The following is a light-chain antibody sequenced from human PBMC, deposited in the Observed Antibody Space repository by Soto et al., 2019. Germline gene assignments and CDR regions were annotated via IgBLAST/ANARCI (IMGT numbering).Light chain of an antibody. V-gene: IGLV2-8*01. CDR3: SSFAGSNTYVV. J-gene: IGLJ2*01. Sequence: QSALTQPPSASGSPGQSVTISCTGTSSDVGAYNYVSWYQQHPGKASKLMIYEVTKRPSGVPDRFSGSKSGNTASLTISGLQAEDEADDYCSSFAGSNTYVVFGGGTKFTVL. CDR2: EVT. CDR1: SSDVGAYNY.